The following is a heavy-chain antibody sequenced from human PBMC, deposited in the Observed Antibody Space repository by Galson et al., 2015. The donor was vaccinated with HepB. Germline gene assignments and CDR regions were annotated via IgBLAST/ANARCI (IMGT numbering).Heavy chain of an antibody. V-gene: IGHV5-51*01. CDR2: IYPGDSDT. Sequence: QSGAEVKKPGESLKISCKGSGYSFTSYWIGWVRQMPGKGLEWMGIIYPGDSDTRYSPSFQGQVTISADKSISTAYLQWSSLKASDTAMYYCARLSDLWFGESHFDYWGQGTLVTVSS. D-gene: IGHD3-10*01. CDR1: GYSFTSYW. CDR3: ARLSDLWFGESHFDY. J-gene: IGHJ4*02.